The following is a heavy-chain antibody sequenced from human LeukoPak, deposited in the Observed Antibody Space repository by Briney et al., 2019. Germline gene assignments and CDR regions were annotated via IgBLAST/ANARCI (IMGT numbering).Heavy chain of an antibody. CDR3: ARDAVDESLDY. CDR2: IYTSGST. V-gene: IGHV4-4*07. Sequence: SETLSLTCTVSGGSISSYYWSWIRQPPGKGLEWIGHIYTSGSTNYNPSLKSRVTMSVDTSKNQFSLKLSSVTAADTAVYYCARDAVDESLDYWGQGTLVTVSS. D-gene: IGHD4-23*01. CDR1: GGSISSYY. J-gene: IGHJ4*02.